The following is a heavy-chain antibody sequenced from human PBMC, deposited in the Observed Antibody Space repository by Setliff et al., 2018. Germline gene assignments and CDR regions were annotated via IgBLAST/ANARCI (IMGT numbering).Heavy chain of an antibody. CDR1: GGSISNYY. CDR3: ARSFSRREKFLLDY. Sequence: SETLSLTCPVSGGSISNYYWSWIRQPAGKGLEWIGRIYTSGSTNYNPSLKSRVTISVDTSKNQFSLKVSSVTAADTAVYYCARSFSRREKFLLDYWGQGALVTVSS. CDR2: IYTSGST. J-gene: IGHJ4*02. V-gene: IGHV4-4*07.